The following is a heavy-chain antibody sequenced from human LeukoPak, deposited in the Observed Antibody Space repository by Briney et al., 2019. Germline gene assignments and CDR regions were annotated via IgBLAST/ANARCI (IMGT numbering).Heavy chain of an antibody. V-gene: IGHV3-74*01. CDR2: INSDGSSR. J-gene: IGHJ4*02. CDR1: GFTFSSYG. D-gene: IGHD6-13*01. Sequence: PGGSLRLSCAASGFTFSSYGMSWVRQAPGKGLVWVSDINSDGSSRGYADSVKGRFTISRDNAKNTLFLQMNSLRADDTSLYYCARASIAAAGAFDYWGQGTLVTVSS. CDR3: ARASIAAAGAFDY.